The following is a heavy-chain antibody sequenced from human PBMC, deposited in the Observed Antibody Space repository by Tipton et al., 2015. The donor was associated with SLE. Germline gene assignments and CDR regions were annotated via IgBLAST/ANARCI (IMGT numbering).Heavy chain of an antibody. CDR3: ARGDVD. Sequence: TLSLTCSVSGDSFTSFYWSWFRQSTGRGLEWIGRVYSSGSANYNPALISRVSMSVDLSKNQFFLTLPSVTAADTDVYFCARGDVDWGQGTLVTVSS. V-gene: IGHV4-4*07. CDR2: VYSSGSA. J-gene: IGHJ4*02. D-gene: IGHD5-24*01. CDR1: GDSFTSFY.